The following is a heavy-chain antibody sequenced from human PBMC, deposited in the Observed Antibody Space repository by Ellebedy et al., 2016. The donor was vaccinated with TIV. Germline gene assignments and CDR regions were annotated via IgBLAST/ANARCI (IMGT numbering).Heavy chain of an antibody. Sequence: ASVKVSXKVSGYTFTSYYMHWVRQAPGQGLEWMGIINPSGGSTSYAQKFQGRVTMTRDTSTSTVYMELSSLRSEDTAVYYCARVSGIAVAGTHYWGQGTLVTVSS. J-gene: IGHJ4*02. D-gene: IGHD6-19*01. CDR3: ARVSGIAVAGTHY. CDR1: GYTFTSYY. CDR2: INPSGGST. V-gene: IGHV1-46*01.